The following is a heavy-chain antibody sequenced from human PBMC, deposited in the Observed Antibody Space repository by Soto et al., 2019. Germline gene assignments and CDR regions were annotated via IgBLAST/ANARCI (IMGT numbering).Heavy chain of an antibody. D-gene: IGHD2-15*01. CDR2: ILYSGST. J-gene: IGHJ4*02. CDR3: ARGASGAIVVVAAIDY. V-gene: IGHV4-31*03. Sequence: QVQLQESGTGLVKPSQTLSLTCSVSGGSISSGDYYWSWVRQHPGKGLEWSGYILYSGSTYYNPSLKRRVTISVDTSKNQFSLKRSSVTAADMAVYYCARGASGAIVVVAAIDYWGQGTLVTVSS. CDR1: GGSISSGDYY.